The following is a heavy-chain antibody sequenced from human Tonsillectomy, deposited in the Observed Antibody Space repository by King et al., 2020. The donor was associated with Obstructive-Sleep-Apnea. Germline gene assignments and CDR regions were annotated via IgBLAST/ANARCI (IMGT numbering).Heavy chain of an antibody. CDR1: GFTVSNNY. Sequence: VQLVESGGGLVQPGGSLRLSCTASGFTVSNNYMSGVRQAPGKGLEWVSFVYSGGTTDYADSVRGRFTISRDNSKNTLFLQMNSLRAEDTAVYYCARHLHAFGAFDIWGQGTLVTVSS. J-gene: IGHJ3*02. V-gene: IGHV3-66*04. CDR3: ARHLHAFGAFDI. D-gene: IGHD3-16*01. CDR2: VYSGGTT.